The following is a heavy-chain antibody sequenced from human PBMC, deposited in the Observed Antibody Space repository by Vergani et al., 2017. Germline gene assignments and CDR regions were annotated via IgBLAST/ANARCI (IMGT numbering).Heavy chain of an antibody. D-gene: IGHD6-19*01. CDR2: IHHSGDT. CDR1: DSSIMTNPY. CDR3: ARHSTVEWLVKSGWIDP. J-gene: IGHJ5*02. V-gene: IGHV4-38-2*01. Sequence: QVQLQESGPGLVKPSETLTLTCDVSDSSIMTNPYWGWFRQSPGKGLEWIGCIHHSGDTHYNSSLKSRVSISIVSSSKFSLSLTSVTAADTAINYCARHSTVEWLVKSGWIDPWGQGILVTVSS.